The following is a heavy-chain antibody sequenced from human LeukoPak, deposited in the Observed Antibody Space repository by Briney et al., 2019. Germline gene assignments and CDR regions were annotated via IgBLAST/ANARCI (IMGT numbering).Heavy chain of an antibody. D-gene: IGHD3-10*01. V-gene: IGHV1-46*01. CDR2: INPSGGST. CDR3: ARGFSMVRGVILGYDY. Sequence: ASVKVSCKASGYSFTSYYMHWVRQAPGQGLEWMGIINPSGGSTSYAPKFQGRVTMTRDTSTSTVYMELSSLRSEDTAVYYCARGFSMVRGVILGYDYWGQGTLVTVSS. J-gene: IGHJ4*02. CDR1: GYSFTSYY.